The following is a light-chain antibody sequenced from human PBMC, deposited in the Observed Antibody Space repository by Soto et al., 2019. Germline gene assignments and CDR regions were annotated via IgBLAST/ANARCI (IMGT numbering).Light chain of an antibody. CDR3: QSYDSRFVSGVV. CDR1: SSNIGAGYD. J-gene: IGLJ2*01. Sequence: QSVLTQPPSVSGAPGQRVTISCTGSSSNIGAGYDVQWYQHLPGTAPKLLIYDNNNRPSGVPGRFSGSKSGTSASLAITGLQAEDEADYYCQSYDSRFVSGVVFGAGTKLTVL. V-gene: IGLV1-40*01. CDR2: DNN.